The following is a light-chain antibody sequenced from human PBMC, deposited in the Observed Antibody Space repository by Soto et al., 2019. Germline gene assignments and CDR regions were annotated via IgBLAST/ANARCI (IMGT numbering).Light chain of an antibody. CDR3: QQSYIIPLT. V-gene: IGKV1-39*01. J-gene: IGKJ4*01. CDR2: ASS. Sequence: IQMPQSPSSLSASVGDRVTITCRASQRISTYLNWYQQKPGKAPKLLIYASSSFQGGVPSRFSGSGSGTDFTLTISSLQPEDFATYYCQQSYIIPLTFGGGTKVEIK. CDR1: QRISTY.